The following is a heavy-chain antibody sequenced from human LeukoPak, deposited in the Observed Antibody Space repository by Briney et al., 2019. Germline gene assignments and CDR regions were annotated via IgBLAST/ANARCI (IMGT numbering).Heavy chain of an antibody. J-gene: IGHJ5*02. D-gene: IGHD3-3*01. V-gene: IGHV3-48*03. CDR2: ISSRGTAM. CDR3: ARGPTDFDFWSGYAA. CDR1: GFTFSSHE. Sequence: GGSLRLSCVVSGFTFSSHEMHWVRQTPGKGLEWVSHISSRGTAMYYADSVKGRFTISRDNAKNSLYLQMNSLRAEDTAVYYCARGPTDFDFWSGYAAWGQGTLVTVSS.